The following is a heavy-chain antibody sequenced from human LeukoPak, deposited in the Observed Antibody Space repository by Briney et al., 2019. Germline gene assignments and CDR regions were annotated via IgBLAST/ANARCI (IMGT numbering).Heavy chain of an antibody. J-gene: IGHJ6*02. CDR2: IKQDGSEK. Sequence: PGGSLRLSCAASGSTFSSYWMSWVRQAPGKGLEWVANIKQDGSEKYYVDSVKGRFTISRDNAKNSLYLQMNSLRAEDTAVYYCARFLDYYYGMDVWGQGTTVAVSS. V-gene: IGHV3-7*03. CDR1: GSTFSSYW. CDR3: ARFLDYYYGMDV.